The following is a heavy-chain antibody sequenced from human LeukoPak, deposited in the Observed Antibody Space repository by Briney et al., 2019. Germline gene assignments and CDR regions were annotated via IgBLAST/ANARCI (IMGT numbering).Heavy chain of an antibody. J-gene: IGHJ6*04. CDR1: GFTFDDYA. CDR3: AELGITMIGGV. Sequence: GGSLRLSCAASGFTFDDYAMNWVRQAPGQGLEWVSYISSSGSTIYYADSVKGRFTISRDNAKNSLYLQMNSLRAEDTAVYYCAELGITMIGGVWGKGTTVTISS. CDR2: ISSSGSTI. V-gene: IGHV3-48*03. D-gene: IGHD3-10*02.